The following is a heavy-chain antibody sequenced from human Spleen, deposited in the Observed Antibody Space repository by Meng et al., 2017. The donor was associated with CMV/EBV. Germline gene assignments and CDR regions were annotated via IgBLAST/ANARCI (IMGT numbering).Heavy chain of an antibody. CDR1: RDSISSYY. V-gene: IGHV4-59*05. CDR3: ARNDFWSGYTGYYYGMDV. J-gene: IGHJ6*02. Sequence: SETLSLTCTVSRDSISSYYWSWIRQPPGKGLEWIGSIYYSGSTYYNPSLKSRVTISVDTSKNQFSLKLSSVTAADTAVYYCARNDFWSGYTGYYYGMDVWGQGTTVTVSS. D-gene: IGHD3-3*01. CDR2: IYYSGST.